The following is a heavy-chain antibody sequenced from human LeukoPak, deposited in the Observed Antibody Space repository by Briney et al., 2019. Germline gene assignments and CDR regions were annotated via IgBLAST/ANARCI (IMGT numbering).Heavy chain of an antibody. CDR1: GFTFHLYW. CDR2: ISDDGTTT. CDR3: ARAPSEIGGYYPEYFRH. J-gene: IGHJ1*01. V-gene: IGHV3-74*01. Sequence: PGGSLRLSCAASGFTFHLYWMHWVRHAPGKGLEWLSRISDDGTTTNYADSVKGRFTISRDNAKNTVSLQMNSLRAEDTGVYYCARAPSEIGGYYPEYFRHWGQGTLVTVSS. D-gene: IGHD3-22*01.